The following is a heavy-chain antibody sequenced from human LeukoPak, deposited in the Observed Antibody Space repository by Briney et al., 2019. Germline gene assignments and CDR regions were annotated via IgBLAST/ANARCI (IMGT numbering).Heavy chain of an antibody. J-gene: IGHJ4*02. D-gene: IGHD1-26*01. CDR2: VNSDGSRT. Sequence: GGSLRLSFAASGFPFTKYWMHWVRQAPGKGLVWVSRVNSDGSRTTYADSVKGRFTISRDNARNSLYLQMNSLRAEDTAVYYCARRRDSGSLQHFDYWGQGTLVTVSS. V-gene: IGHV3-74*03. CDR3: ARRRDSGSLQHFDY. CDR1: GFPFTKYW.